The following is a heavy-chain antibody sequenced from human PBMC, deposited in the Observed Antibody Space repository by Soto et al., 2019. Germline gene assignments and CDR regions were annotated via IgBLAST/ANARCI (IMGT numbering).Heavy chain of an antibody. CDR3: ARAAAALYYYYGMDV. Sequence: PSETLSLTCAVYGGSFSGYYWSWIRQPPGKGLEWIGYIYYSGSTNYNPSLKSRVTISVDTSKNQFSLKLSSVTAADTAVYDCARAAAALYYYYGMDVWGQGTTVTVSS. J-gene: IGHJ6*02. D-gene: IGHD6-13*01. CDR1: GGSFSGYY. V-gene: IGHV4-59*01. CDR2: IYYSGST.